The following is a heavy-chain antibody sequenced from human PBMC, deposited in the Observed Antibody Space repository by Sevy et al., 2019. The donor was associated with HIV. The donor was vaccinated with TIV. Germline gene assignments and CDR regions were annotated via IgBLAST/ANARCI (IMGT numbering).Heavy chain of an antibody. Sequence: GGSLRLSCAASGFTFSAYWMSWVRQAPGKGLERVATMKQDGSEKYYVDSVKGRLTISRDNAKNPLYLQVNSLRAEDTAVYYGVRGGVGGFSYSLDTWGQGTLVTVSS. CDR3: VRGGVGGFSYSLDT. D-gene: IGHD5-18*01. CDR1: GFTFSAYW. CDR2: MKQDGSEK. J-gene: IGHJ5*02. V-gene: IGHV3-7*04.